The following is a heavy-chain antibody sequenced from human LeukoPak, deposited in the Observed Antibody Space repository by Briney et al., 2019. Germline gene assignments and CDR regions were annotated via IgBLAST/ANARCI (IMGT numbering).Heavy chain of an antibody. CDR1: GFTFSTCS. CDR3: ARDGT. D-gene: IGHD1-26*01. J-gene: IGHJ5*02. CDR2: ISSRSDYI. Sequence: PGGSLRLSCAAPGFTFSTCSMNWVRQAPGKGLEWVSSISSRSDYIYYADSVKGRFTISRDNAKNSLYLQMNSLRAEDTAVYYCARDGTWGPGTLVTVSS. V-gene: IGHV3-21*01.